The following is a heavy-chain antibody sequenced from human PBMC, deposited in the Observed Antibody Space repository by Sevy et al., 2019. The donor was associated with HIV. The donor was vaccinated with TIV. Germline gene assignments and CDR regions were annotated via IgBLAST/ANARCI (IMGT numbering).Heavy chain of an antibody. CDR1: GFSFSSRG. CDR3: ARDGGWYNYAPSDY. D-gene: IGHD1-1*01. CDR2: ISYDGNKK. Sequence: GGSLRLSCAASGFSFSSRGMHWVRQAPGKGLEWQSVISYDGNKKYYADSVKGRFTISRDNSKNTLYLQMNSLRPEDTAVYYCARDGGWYNYAPSDYWGQGTLVTVSS. V-gene: IGHV3-30*03. J-gene: IGHJ4*02.